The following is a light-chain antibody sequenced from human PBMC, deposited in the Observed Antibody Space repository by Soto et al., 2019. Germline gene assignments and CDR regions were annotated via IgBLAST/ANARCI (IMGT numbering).Light chain of an antibody. V-gene: IGLV2-14*01. J-gene: IGLJ3*02. CDR1: SSDIGGYKY. Sequence: QSALTQPASVSGSLGQSITISCTGTSSDIGGYKYVSWHQQHPGKAPKLIIFEVSNRPSGVSDRFSGSNSGNTASLTISGLQAEDEADYYCTSYSRYRVLVFGGGT. CDR2: EVS. CDR3: TSYSRYRVLV.